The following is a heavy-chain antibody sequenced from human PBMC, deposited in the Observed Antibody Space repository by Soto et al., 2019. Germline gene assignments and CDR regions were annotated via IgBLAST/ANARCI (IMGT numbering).Heavy chain of an antibody. J-gene: IGHJ4*02. CDR2: IHNSGSP. V-gene: IGHV4-30-4*01. D-gene: IGHD2-2*01. Sequence: QVQLQESGPGLVRPSQTLSLTCSVSGASIYNGRYFWSWIRQSPGKGLEWIGHIHNSGSPYHNPSLKSGVTISADTSMNQFSLALTSVTAADTAMYYCVRGSTREKVDSWGQGILVTVSS. CDR3: VRGSTREKVDS. CDR1: GASIYNGRYF.